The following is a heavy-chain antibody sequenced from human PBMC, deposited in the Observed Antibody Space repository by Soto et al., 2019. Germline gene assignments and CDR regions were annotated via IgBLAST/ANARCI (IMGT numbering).Heavy chain of an antibody. Sequence: QVQLVQSGAEVKKPGSSVKVSCKASGGTFSSYAISWVRQAPGQELEWMGGIIPIFGTANYAQKFQGRVTITADESTSTAYTELSSLRSEDTAVYYCARVPYCSSTSCPEDYYYGMDVWGQGTTVTVSS. CDR3: ARVPYCSSTSCPEDYYYGMDV. CDR2: IIPIFGTA. D-gene: IGHD2-2*01. V-gene: IGHV1-69*01. J-gene: IGHJ6*02. CDR1: GGTFSSYA.